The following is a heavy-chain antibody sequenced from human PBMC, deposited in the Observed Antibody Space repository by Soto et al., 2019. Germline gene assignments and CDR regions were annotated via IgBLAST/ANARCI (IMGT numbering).Heavy chain of an antibody. J-gene: IGHJ5*02. Sequence: SETLSLTCTVSGGSISSYYWSWIRQPPGKGLEWIGYIYYSGSTNYNPSLKSRVTISVDTSKNQFSLKLSSVTAADTAVYCCARAPGYYDSSGYYTNWFDPWGQGTLVTVSS. D-gene: IGHD3-22*01. V-gene: IGHV4-59*01. CDR3: ARAPGYYDSSGYYTNWFDP. CDR2: IYYSGST. CDR1: GGSISSYY.